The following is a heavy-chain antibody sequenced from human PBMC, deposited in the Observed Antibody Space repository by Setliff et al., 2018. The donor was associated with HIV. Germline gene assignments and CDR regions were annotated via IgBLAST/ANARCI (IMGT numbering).Heavy chain of an antibody. CDR2: IYYSGST. J-gene: IGHJ6*03. V-gene: IGHV4-39*07. CDR1: DVTSGDYY. Sequence: SETLSLTCTFSDVTSGDYYWTWIRQHPVKGLEWIASIYYSGSTYYAPSLKSRVTISVDTSKNQFSLKLTSVTAADTAVYYCARELMWRGALHYFYYMDVWGEGTTVTVSS. D-gene: IGHD1-26*01. CDR3: ARELMWRGALHYFYYMDV.